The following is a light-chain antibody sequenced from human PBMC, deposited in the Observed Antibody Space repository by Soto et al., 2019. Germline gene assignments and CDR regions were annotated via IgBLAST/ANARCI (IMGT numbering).Light chain of an antibody. V-gene: IGLV7-46*01. CDR2: DTS. J-gene: IGLJ2*01. CDR3: LLSYSGARVV. CDR1: TGAVTSGPY. Sequence: QAVVTQEPSLTVSPGGTVTLTCGSSTGAVTSGPYPYWFQQTPGQAPRTLIYDTSNKHSWTPALFSGSLLGGKAALTLSGAQPEDEAEYYCLLSYSGARVVFGGGTKLTVL.